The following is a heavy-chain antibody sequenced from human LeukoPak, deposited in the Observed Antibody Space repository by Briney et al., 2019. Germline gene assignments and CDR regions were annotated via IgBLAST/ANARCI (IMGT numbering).Heavy chain of an antibody. CDR3: ASGSHFDY. V-gene: IGHV3-21*01. CDR1: GFTFSSYS. CDR2: ISSSSSYI. J-gene: IGHJ4*02. Sequence: PGGSLRLSCAASGFTFSSYSMNWVRQAPGKGLEWVSSISSSSSYIYYADSVEGRFTISRDNTKNSLYLQMNSLRAEDTAVYYCASGSHFDYWGQGTLVTVSS.